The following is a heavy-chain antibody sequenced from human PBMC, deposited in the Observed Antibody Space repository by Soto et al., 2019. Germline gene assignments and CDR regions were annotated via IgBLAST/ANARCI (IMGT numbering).Heavy chain of an antibody. J-gene: IGHJ6*02. Sequence: PGGSLRLSCAASGFTFSNYAMSWVRQAPGKGPEWVAVITYRSSNKYYADSVKGRFTISRDNSKNTLYLQMNSLRAEDTAVYYCAKDIVGFLEWFPGYYYGMDVWGQGTTVTVSS. CDR1: GFTFSNYA. CDR2: ITYRSSNK. CDR3: AKDIVGFLEWFPGYYYGMDV. V-gene: IGHV3-23*01. D-gene: IGHD3-3*01.